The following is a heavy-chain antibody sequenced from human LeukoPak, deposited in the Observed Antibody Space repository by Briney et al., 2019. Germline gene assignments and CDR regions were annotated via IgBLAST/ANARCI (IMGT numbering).Heavy chain of an antibody. Sequence: SVKVSCKASGGTFSSYTISWVRQAPGQGLEWMGRIIPILGIANYAQKFQGRVTITADKSTSTAYMELSSLRSEETAVYYCARDAEGGDTAMVPFDYWGQGTLVTVSS. CDR2: IIPILGIA. CDR1: GGTFSSYT. J-gene: IGHJ4*02. CDR3: ARDAEGGDTAMVPFDY. D-gene: IGHD5-18*01. V-gene: IGHV1-69*04.